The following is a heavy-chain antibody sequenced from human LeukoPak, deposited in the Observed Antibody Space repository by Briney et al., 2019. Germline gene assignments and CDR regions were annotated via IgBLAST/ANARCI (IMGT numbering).Heavy chain of an antibody. Sequence: ASVKVSCKASGYTFTGYYMHWVRQAPGQGLEWMGWINPNSGGTNYAQNFQDRVTMTTDTPTTTAYMELRSLRSDDTAVYYCARVDLYYDSSGYSQAANDYWGQGTLVTVSS. CDR2: INPNSGGT. J-gene: IGHJ4*02. V-gene: IGHV1-2*02. D-gene: IGHD3-22*01. CDR1: GYTFTGYY. CDR3: ARVDLYYDSSGYSQAANDY.